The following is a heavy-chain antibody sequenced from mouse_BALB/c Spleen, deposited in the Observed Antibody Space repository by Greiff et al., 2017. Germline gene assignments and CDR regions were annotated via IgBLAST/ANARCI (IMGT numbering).Heavy chain of an antibody. CDR2: ISYSGST. CDR3: ASLGDYYAMDY. Sequence: VQLKESGPGLVKPSQSLSLTCTVTGYSITSDYAWNWIRQFPGNILEWMGYISYSGSTSYNPSLKSRISITRDTSKNQFFLQLNSVTTEDTATYYCASLGDYYAMDYWGQGTSVTVSS. D-gene: IGHD3-1*01. CDR1: GYSITSDYA. V-gene: IGHV3-2*02. J-gene: IGHJ4*01.